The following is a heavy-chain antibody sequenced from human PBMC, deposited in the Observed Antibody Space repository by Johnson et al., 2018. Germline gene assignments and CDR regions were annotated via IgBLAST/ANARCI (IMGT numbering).Heavy chain of an antibody. CDR2: IMPIFSNA. CDR1: GGSFRDSA. D-gene: IGHD2-21*02. V-gene: IGHV1-69*01. J-gene: IGHJ1*01. CDR3: ARVEYCGDDCYFLYFQH. Sequence: VQLVESGAEVKKPGSSVKVSCKASGGSFRDSAISWVRHAPGQGLEWMGGIMPIFSNADYAQQFQGRVTITADDPTSTAYMELGSLRSEDTAVYYCARVEYCGDDCYFLYFQHWGQGTLVTVSS.